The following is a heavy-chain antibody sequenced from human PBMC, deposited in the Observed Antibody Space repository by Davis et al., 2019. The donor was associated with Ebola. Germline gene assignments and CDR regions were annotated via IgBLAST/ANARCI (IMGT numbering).Heavy chain of an antibody. J-gene: IGHJ4*02. CDR1: GYSISRGFS. CDR3: ARDFVY. CDR2: TYHSGTS. Sequence: MPSETLSLTCSVSGYSISRGFSWGWIRQPPGKGLEWIGSTYHSGTSNYNPSLKSRVTISVDTSMNQFSLRLRSVTASDTAVYYCARDFVYWGQGTLVTVSS. V-gene: IGHV4-38-2*02.